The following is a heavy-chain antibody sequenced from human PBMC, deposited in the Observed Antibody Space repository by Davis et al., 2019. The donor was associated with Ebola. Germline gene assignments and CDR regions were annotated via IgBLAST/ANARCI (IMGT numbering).Heavy chain of an antibody. D-gene: IGHD2-2*03. CDR1: GFTVSSNY. CDR3: ARDGHGSGLDY. V-gene: IGHV3-53*01. J-gene: IGHJ4*02. CDR2: IYSGGST. Sequence: GESLKISCAASGFTVSSNYMSWVRQAPGKGLEWVSVIYSGGSTYYADSVKGRFTISRENSKNTLYLQMNSLRAEDTAVYYCARDGHGSGLDYWGQGTLVTVSS.